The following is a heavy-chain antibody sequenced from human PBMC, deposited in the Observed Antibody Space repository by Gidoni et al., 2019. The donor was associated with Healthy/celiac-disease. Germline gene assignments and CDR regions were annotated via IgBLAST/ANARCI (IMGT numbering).Heavy chain of an antibody. J-gene: IGHJ4*02. V-gene: IGHV3-23*01. CDR3: AKESCGGDCYSYYLDY. Sequence: VQLLESGAGLVQPRRSLRPSCPASAFPFRSYAMSWVRQAPGKGLEWVSAISGSGGSTDDADSVKGRFTISRDNSKNRLYLQMNSLRAEDTAVYYCAKESCGGDCYSYYLDYWGQGTLGTVSS. D-gene: IGHD2-21*02. CDR2: ISGSGGST. CDR1: AFPFRSYA.